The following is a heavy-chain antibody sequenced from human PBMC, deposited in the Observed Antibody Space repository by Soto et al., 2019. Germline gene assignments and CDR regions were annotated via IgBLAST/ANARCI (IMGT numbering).Heavy chain of an antibody. Sequence: GGSLRLSCAASGFTFSGYWMHWVRQVPGKGLEWVSAISAGGSNTNYADSVKGRFTISSDTSKNTLYLQMNGLRADDTAVYYCAKEYSTSFDYWGQGTPVTVSS. CDR1: GFTFSGYW. J-gene: IGHJ4*02. CDR2: ISAGGSNT. CDR3: AKEYSTSFDY. D-gene: IGHD6-6*01. V-gene: IGHV3-23*01.